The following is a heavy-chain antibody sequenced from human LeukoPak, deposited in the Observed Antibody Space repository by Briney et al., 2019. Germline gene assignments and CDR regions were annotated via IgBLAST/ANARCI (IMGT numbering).Heavy chain of an antibody. Sequence: GGSLRLSCAASGFTFSNYAMSWVRQAPGKGLEWVSGITGSGGSTNYADSVKGRFTISRDNSKNTLFLQMNSLRAEDTAVYYCARAGSGFDIDYWGQGTLVTVSS. V-gene: IGHV3-23*01. CDR2: ITGSGGST. J-gene: IGHJ4*02. CDR1: GFTFSNYA. CDR3: ARAGSGFDIDY. D-gene: IGHD5-12*01.